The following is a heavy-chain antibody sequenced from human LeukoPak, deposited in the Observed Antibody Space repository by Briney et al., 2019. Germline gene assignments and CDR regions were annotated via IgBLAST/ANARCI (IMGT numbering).Heavy chain of an antibody. CDR3: ARSMVRGVIGGVDY. CDR1: GFTFSSYA. Sequence: PGGSLRHSCAASGFTFSSYAMSWVRQAPGKGLEWVSGISGSYGSTYYADSVKGRFTISRDNSKNTLFLQMNSLRAEDTAVYYCARSMVRGVIGGVDYWGQGTLVTVSS. J-gene: IGHJ4*02. D-gene: IGHD3-10*01. CDR2: ISGSYGST. V-gene: IGHV3-23*01.